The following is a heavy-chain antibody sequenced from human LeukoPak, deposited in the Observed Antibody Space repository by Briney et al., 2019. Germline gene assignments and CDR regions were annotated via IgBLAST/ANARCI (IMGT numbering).Heavy chain of an antibody. CDR3: ARVEAAAGKDYFDY. CDR1: GFTFSSYA. J-gene: IGHJ4*02. CDR2: ISDDGSHK. Sequence: GGPLRLSCAASGFTFSSYAMHWVRQAPGKGLEWVAVISDDGSHKNYADSVRGRFTISRDNSRNTLFLQMNSLRAEDTAVYYCARVEAAAGKDYFDYWGQGTLVTVSS. D-gene: IGHD6-13*01. V-gene: IGHV3-30-3*01.